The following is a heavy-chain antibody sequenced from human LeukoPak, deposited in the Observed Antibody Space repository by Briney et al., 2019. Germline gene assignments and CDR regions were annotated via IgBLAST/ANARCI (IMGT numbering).Heavy chain of an antibody. Sequence: SETLSLTCTVSGGSISSGGYYWSWIRQHPGKGLEWIGYIYYSGSTYYNPSLKSRVTISVDTSKNQFSLKLSSVTAADTAVYYCARDPRAVYGMDVWGQGTTVTVSS. V-gene: IGHV4-31*03. CDR1: GGSISSGGYY. CDR3: ARDPRAVYGMDV. D-gene: IGHD4-17*01. J-gene: IGHJ6*02. CDR2: IYYSGST.